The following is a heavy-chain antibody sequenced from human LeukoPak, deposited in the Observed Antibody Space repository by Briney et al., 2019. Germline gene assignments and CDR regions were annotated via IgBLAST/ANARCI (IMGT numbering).Heavy chain of an antibody. CDR2: IRYDGSNK. CDR3: ASLTKAAADPSDDY. J-gene: IGHJ4*02. D-gene: IGHD6-13*01. V-gene: IGHV3-30*02. Sequence: WGSLRLSCTASGFTFGSSGMHWVRHAPGKGLEWVAFIRYDGSNKYYADSVKGRFTISRDNSKNTLYLQMNSLRAEDTAVYYCASLTKAAADPSDDYWGQGTLVTVSS. CDR1: GFTFGSSG.